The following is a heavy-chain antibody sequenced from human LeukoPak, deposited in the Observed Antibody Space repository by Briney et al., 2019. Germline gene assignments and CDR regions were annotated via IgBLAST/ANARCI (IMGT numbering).Heavy chain of an antibody. CDR1: GFSFSGYS. Sequence: QAGGSLRLSCVASGFSFSGYSLNWVRQAPGRGLEWISYISSSSGSIYYADSVKGRFTISRDNAKNSLYLQMNSLRAEDTAVYYCARGYLSYGSGSYKIDYWGQGTLVTVSS. J-gene: IGHJ4*02. D-gene: IGHD3-10*01. CDR2: ISSSSGSI. CDR3: ARGYLSYGSGSYKIDY. V-gene: IGHV3-48*04.